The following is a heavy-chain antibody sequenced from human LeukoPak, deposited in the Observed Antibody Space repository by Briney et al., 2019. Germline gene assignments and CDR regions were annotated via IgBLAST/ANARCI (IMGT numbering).Heavy chain of an antibody. CDR2: INSDGSST. D-gene: IGHD6-6*01. CDR3: ASRVGLGAAPLDY. Sequence: PGGSLRLSCAASGFTFSSYTINWVRQAPGKGLEWVSRINSDGSSTSYADSVKGRFTISRDNAKNTLYLQMNSLRAEDTTVYYCASRVGLGAAPLDYWGQGTLVTVSS. J-gene: IGHJ4*02. V-gene: IGHV3-74*01. CDR1: GFTFSSYT.